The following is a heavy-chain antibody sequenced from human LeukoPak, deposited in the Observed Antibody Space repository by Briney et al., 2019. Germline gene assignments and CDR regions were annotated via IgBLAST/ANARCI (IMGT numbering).Heavy chain of an antibody. V-gene: IGHV1-69*05. J-gene: IGHJ6*03. CDR1: GGTFSSYA. D-gene: IGHD2-2*01. CDR2: IIPIFGTA. CDR3: ARESLPAAINYYYMDV. Sequence: SVKVSCKASGGTFSSYAISWVRQAPGQGLEWMGRIIPIFGTANYAQKFQGRVTITTDESTSTAYMELSSLRSEDTAVYYCARESLPAAINYYYMDVWGKGTTVTVSS.